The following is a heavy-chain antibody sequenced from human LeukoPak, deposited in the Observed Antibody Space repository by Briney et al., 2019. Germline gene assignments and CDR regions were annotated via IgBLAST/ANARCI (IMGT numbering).Heavy chain of an antibody. CDR2: IWYDGSNK. V-gene: IGHV3-33*06. Sequence: PGRSLRLSCAASDSIFRHYGMHWVRQAPGKGLEGVAVIWYDGSNKYYADSVKGRFTVSRDNSKNTLYLQMNSLRAEDTAVYYCAKDPLAYCGADCYSHFDYWGQGTLVTVSS. J-gene: IGHJ4*02. CDR1: DSIFRHYG. D-gene: IGHD2-21*02. CDR3: AKDPLAYCGADCYSHFDY.